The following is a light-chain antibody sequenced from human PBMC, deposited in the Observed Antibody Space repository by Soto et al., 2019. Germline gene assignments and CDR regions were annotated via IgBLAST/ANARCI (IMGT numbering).Light chain of an antibody. V-gene: IGLV2-14*03. J-gene: IGLJ1*01. CDR3: SSYTTSNTRQIV. CDR1: SSDVGGYNY. Sequence: QSVLTQPASVSGSPGQSITISCTGTSSDVGGYNYASWYQHHPGKAPKLIIYDVSNRPSGVSNRFSGSKSGNTASLTISGLQPEDEADFYCSSYTTSNTRQIVFGTGTKATVL. CDR2: DVS.